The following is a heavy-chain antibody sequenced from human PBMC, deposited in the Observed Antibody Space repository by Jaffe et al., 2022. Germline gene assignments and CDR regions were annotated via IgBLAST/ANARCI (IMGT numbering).Heavy chain of an antibody. J-gene: IGHJ4*02. D-gene: IGHD3-3*01. CDR2: ISGSGGST. Sequence: EVQLLESGGGLVQPGGSLRLSCAASGFTFSSYAMSWVRQAPGKGLEWVSAISGSGGSTYYADSVKGRFTISRDNSKNTLYLQMNSLRAEDTAVYYCAKSLPAPEGFWVSQAFHYFDYWGQGTLVTVSS. CDR1: GFTFSSYA. V-gene: IGHV3-23*01. CDR3: AKSLPAPEGFWVSQAFHYFDY.